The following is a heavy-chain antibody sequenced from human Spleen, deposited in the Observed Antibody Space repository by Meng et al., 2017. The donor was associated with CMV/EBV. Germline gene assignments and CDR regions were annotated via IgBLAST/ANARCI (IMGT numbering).Heavy chain of an antibody. Sequence: SETLSLTCAVYGGSFSGYYWSWIRQPPGKGLEWIGEINHSGSTNYNPSLKSRVTISVDTSKNQFSLKLSSVTAADTAVYYCARGAYSSGWYEGYAFDIWGQGTMVTVSS. D-gene: IGHD6-19*01. CDR1: GGSFSGYY. V-gene: IGHV4-34*01. J-gene: IGHJ3*02. CDR2: INHSGST. CDR3: ARGAYSSGWYEGYAFDI.